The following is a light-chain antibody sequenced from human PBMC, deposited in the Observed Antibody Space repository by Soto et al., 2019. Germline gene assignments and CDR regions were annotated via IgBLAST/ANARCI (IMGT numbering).Light chain of an antibody. J-gene: IGKJ2*01. CDR1: QSISKN. V-gene: IGKV1-39*01. CDR3: QQSYISPYT. CDR2: SAS. Sequence: DVQMTQSPASLSASVGDRVTITCRASQSISKNLNWYQHKVGKAPQLLIYSASDSQAGVPSRFSGSVSGTDFTLIISGLQPEDFATYYCQQSYISPYTFGQGTKV.